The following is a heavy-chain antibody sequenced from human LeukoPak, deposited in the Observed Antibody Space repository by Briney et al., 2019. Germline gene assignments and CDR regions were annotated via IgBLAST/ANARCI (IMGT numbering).Heavy chain of an antibody. CDR2: ISSNSDSYT. CDR1: EFTFSTYN. D-gene: IGHD6-6*01. J-gene: IGHJ4*02. Sequence: PGGSLRLSCAASEFTFSTYNMHWVRQAPGKGLEWVSTISSNSDSYTYYADSVKGRFTISRDNSKNTLYLQMNSLRAEDTAVYYCARDKRVGSSSGFDYWGQGTLVTVSS. V-gene: IGHV3-21*01. CDR3: ARDKRVGSSSGFDY.